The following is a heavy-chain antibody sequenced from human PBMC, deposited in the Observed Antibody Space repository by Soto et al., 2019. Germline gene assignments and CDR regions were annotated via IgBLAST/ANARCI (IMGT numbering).Heavy chain of an antibody. V-gene: IGHV3-30*03. CDR2: ISYDGKQT. CDR3: ARDGWGSNWYFDL. J-gene: IGHJ2*01. CDR1: GVTFKDYG. Sequence: PGGSLRPSCGAPGVTFKDYGMHWVRQAPGKGLEWVAVISYDGKQTYYADSVKGRFTISNDKSKRTLFLQMNSLRVDDTAVYYCARDGWGSNWYFDLWGRGTLVTV. D-gene: IGHD3-16*01.